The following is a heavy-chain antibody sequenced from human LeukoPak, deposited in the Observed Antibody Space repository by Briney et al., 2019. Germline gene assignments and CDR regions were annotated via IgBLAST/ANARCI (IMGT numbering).Heavy chain of an antibody. D-gene: IGHD3-3*01. J-gene: IGHJ5*02. CDR2: INSDGSST. Sequence: GRSLRLSCAASGFTFSSYWLHWVRQAPGKGLVWVSRINSDGSSTSYADSVKGRFTISRDNAKNTLYLQMNSLRAEDTAVYYCARSYDFWSGYHWGQGTLVTVSS. CDR3: ARSYDFWSGYH. CDR1: GFTFSSYW. V-gene: IGHV3-74*01.